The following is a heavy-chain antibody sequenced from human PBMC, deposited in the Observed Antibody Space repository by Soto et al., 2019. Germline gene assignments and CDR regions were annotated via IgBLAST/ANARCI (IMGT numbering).Heavy chain of an antibody. V-gene: IGHV3-7*03. CDR3: AKDQETSGSRNYYYGMDV. J-gene: IGHJ6*02. Sequence: XGSLRLSCAASGVTFSSYWMNGVRQAPGAGLEWVANIQLDGSEKYYADSVKGRFTISRDNAKNSLYLQMNSLRAEDTALYYCAKDQETSGSRNYYYGMDVWGQGTTVTVSS. D-gene: IGHD1-26*01. CDR1: GVTFSSYW. CDR2: IQLDGSEK.